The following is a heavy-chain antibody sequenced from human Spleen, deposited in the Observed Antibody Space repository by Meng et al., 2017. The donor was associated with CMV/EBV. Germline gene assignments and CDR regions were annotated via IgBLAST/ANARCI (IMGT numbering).Heavy chain of an antibody. D-gene: IGHD5-18*01. V-gene: IGHV1-8*01. CDR2: MNPNSGNT. CDR3: ARGGYGYLRFDP. CDR1: GYSFTNYD. J-gene: IGHJ5*02. Sequence: CKASGYSFTNYDLNWLRQASGQGLEWMGWMNPNSGNTGFAQKFQGRVAITRNTSISTAYMELSSLRSDDTAVYYCARGGYGYLRFDPWGQGTLVTVSS.